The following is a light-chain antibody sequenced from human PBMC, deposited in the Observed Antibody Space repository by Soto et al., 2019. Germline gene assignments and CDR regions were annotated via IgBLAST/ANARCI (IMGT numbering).Light chain of an antibody. CDR3: QQYGSSPWT. CDR1: QSVSSSY. V-gene: IGKV3-20*01. CDR2: GAS. Sequence: EVVLTQSPGTLSLSPGKRATLPCRASQSVSSSYLAWYQQKPGQAPRLLIYGASSRATGIPDRFSGSGSGTDFTLTISRLEPEDFAVYYCQQYGSSPWTFGQGTKVGIK. J-gene: IGKJ1*01.